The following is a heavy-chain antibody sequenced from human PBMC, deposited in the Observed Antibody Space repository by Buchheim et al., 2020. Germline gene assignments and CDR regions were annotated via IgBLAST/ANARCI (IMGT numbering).Heavy chain of an antibody. CDR2: ISYDGSNK. CDR3: AKDHRYYYYYGMDV. V-gene: IGHV3-30*18. J-gene: IGHJ6*02. Sequence: QVQLVESGGGVVQPGRSLRLSCAASGFTFSSYGMHWVRQAPGKGLEWVAVISYDGSNKYYADSVKGRFTISRDTSKNTLYLQMNSLRAEDTAVYYCAKDHRYYYYYGMDVWGQGTT. CDR1: GFTFSSYG.